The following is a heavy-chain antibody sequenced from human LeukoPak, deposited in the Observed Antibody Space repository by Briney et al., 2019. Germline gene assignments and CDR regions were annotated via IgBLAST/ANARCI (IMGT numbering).Heavy chain of an antibody. CDR3: ASEGVVTATLDY. V-gene: IGHV4-30-4*01. D-gene: IGHD2-21*02. CDR1: GGSISSGDYY. J-gene: IGHJ4*02. Sequence: SQTLSLTCTVSGGSISSGDYYWSWIRQPPGKGLEWIGYIYYSGSTYYNPSLKSRVTISVDTSKNQFSLKLSSVTAADTAVYYCASEGVVTATLDYWGQGTLVTVSS. CDR2: IYYSGST.